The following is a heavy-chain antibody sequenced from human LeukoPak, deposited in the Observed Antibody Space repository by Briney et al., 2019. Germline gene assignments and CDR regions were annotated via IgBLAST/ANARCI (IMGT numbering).Heavy chain of an antibody. Sequence: PGGSLRLSCAASGFTFSSYWMSWVRQAPGKGLEWVAYFAGSDTTKYYADSVRGRFTISRDNAKNSLYLQMNSLRAEDTALYYCTTLGYHLDSWGQGTLVTVSS. CDR3: TTLGYHLDS. J-gene: IGHJ4*02. CDR1: GFTFSSYW. D-gene: IGHD3-22*01. CDR2: FAGSDTTK. V-gene: IGHV3-48*04.